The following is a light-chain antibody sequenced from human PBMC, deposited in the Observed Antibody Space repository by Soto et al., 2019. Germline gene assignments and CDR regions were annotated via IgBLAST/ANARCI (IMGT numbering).Light chain of an antibody. Sequence: EIVMTQSPATLSVSPGERATLSCRASQSVNSNLAWYQQKPGQAPRPLIYGASTTATGIPARFSGSGSGTEFTLTISSLQSEDFAIYYCQQYNNWPITFGQGTRLEI. CDR2: GAS. CDR3: QQYNNWPIT. V-gene: IGKV3-15*01. J-gene: IGKJ5*01. CDR1: QSVNSN.